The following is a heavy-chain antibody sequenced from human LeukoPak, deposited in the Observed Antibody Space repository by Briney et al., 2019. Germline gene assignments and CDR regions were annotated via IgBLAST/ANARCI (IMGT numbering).Heavy chain of an antibody. CDR3: ARDRPISM. D-gene: IGHD2-8*01. V-gene: IGHV3-48*03. CDR2: ISSSGSTI. CDR1: GFTFSTHS. J-gene: IGHJ4*02. Sequence: PGGSLRLSCTASGFTFSTHSMHWVRQAPGKGLEWVSYISSSGSTIYYADSVKGRFTISRDNAKNSLYLQMNSLRVEDTAVYYCARDRPISMWGQGTLVTVSS.